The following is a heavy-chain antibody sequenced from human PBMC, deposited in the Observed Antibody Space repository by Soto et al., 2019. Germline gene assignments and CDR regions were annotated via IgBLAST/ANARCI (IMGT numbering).Heavy chain of an antibody. J-gene: IGHJ5*02. CDR3: ARSSGGNFGIIIEGSNWFDP. D-gene: IGHD3-3*01. CDR1: RDTFTSYY. CDR2: INPHGGST. V-gene: IGHV1-46*01. Sequence: GASVKVSCKAPRDTFTSYYLNWVRQAPGQGIERMGVINPHGGSTKYAQKFQGRITMTRDTSRSTVYMELSSLRSDDTAIYYCARSSGGNFGIIIEGSNWFDPWGQGTLVTVSS.